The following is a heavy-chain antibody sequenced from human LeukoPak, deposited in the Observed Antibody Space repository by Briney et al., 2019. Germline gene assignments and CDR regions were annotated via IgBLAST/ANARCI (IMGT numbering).Heavy chain of an antibody. Sequence: ASVKVSCKASGYTFTGYYMHWVRQAPGQGLEWMGWINPNSGSTNYAQKFQGRVTMTRDTSISTAYMELSRLRSDDTAVYYCARDNERFEYSGYGGYWGQGTLVTVSS. J-gene: IGHJ4*02. CDR2: INPNSGST. CDR1: GYTFTGYY. D-gene: IGHD5-12*01. CDR3: ARDNERFEYSGYGGY. V-gene: IGHV1-2*02.